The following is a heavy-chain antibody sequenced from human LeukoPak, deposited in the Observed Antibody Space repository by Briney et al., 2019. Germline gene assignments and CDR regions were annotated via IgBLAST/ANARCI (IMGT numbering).Heavy chain of an antibody. CDR1: GFTFRSHA. V-gene: IGHV3-23*01. Sequence: GGSLRLSCVGSGFTFRSHAMSWVRQAPEKGLEFVSGIYENGGTTYYADSVKGRFSISRDNSKNTLYLQMDSLRAEDTAVYYCAYCSNGVCYKAGLDYWGQGTLVTVSS. CDR3: AYCSNGVCYKAGLDY. D-gene: IGHD2-8*01. CDR2: IYENGGTT. J-gene: IGHJ4*02.